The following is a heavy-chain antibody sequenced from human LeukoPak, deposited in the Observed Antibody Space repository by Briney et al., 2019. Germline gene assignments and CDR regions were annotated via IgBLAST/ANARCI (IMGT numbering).Heavy chain of an antibody. V-gene: IGHV4-39*07. CDR1: GDSVSNSRVY. D-gene: IGHD6-13*01. J-gene: IGHJ5*02. Sequence: PSETLSLTCSVSGDSVSNSRVYWGWIRQTPGEGLEWIGSIYNNGRTYYKSSLESRVTISVDTPKNQFSLKLTSVTAADTAVYYCARVSSSWYVYNWFDPWGQGTLVTVSS. CDR2: IYNNGRT. CDR3: ARVSSSWYVYNWFDP.